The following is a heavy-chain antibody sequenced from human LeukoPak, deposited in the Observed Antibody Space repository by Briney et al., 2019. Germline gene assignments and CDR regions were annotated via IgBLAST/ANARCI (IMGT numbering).Heavy chain of an antibody. CDR2: ISGSGSTT. J-gene: IGHJ3*02. D-gene: IGHD3-10*01. Sequence: GGSLRLSCAASGFTVSSNYMSWVRQAPGKGLEWVSAISGSGSTTHYADSVKGRFTISRDNSNNTLYLQMNSLRAEDTAVYYCAREGSSHDAFDIWGQGTMVTVSS. CDR3: AREGSSHDAFDI. CDR1: GFTVSSNY. V-gene: IGHV3-23*01.